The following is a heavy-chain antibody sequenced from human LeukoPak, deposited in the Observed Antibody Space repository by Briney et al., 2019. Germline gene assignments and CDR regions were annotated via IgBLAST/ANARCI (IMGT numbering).Heavy chain of an antibody. CDR1: GFTFSSYW. Sequence: PGGSLRLSCAASGFTFSSYWMHWVRQAPGKGLVWVSRINSDGSSISYADSVKGRFTISRDNAKNTLYLQMNSLRAEDTAVYYCARDYEAGYNWFDPWGQGTLVTVSS. CDR2: INSDGSSI. CDR3: ARDYEAGYNWFDP. J-gene: IGHJ5*02. D-gene: IGHD3-16*01. V-gene: IGHV3-74*01.